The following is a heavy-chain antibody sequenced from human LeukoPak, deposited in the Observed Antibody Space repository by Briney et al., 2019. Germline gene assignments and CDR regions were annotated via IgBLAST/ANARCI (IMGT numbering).Heavy chain of an antibody. V-gene: IGHV1-18*01. CDR1: GFTFSTSA. D-gene: IGHD6-19*01. CDR3: ARASRVAVAGTRGYYFDY. Sequence: GASVKVSCKASGFTFSTSAVQWVRQARGQGLEWMGWISAYNGNTNYAQKLQGRVTMTTDASTSTAYMELRSLRSDDTAVYYCARASRVAVAGTRGYYFDYWGQGTLVTVSS. CDR2: ISAYNGNT. J-gene: IGHJ4*02.